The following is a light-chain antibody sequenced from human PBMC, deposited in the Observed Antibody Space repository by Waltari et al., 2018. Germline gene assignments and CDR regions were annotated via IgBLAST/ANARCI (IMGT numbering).Light chain of an antibody. CDR1: QTIGTR. CDR2: DAS. J-gene: IGKJ1*01. V-gene: IGKV1-5*01. Sequence: DIQMTQSPSTLSASVGDRVTITCRASQTIGTRLAWFQQKPGKAPKLLIYDASTLKSGVPSRFSGSESGTEFSLTISSLQPDDFATYYCQQHSSYPWTFGQGTKVDIK. CDR3: QQHSSYPWT.